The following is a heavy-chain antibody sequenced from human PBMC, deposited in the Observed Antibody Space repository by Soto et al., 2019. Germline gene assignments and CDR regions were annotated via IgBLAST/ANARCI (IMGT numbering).Heavy chain of an antibody. D-gene: IGHD2-2*01. J-gene: IGHJ6*04. CDR3: ARGPFSRVVPAARGHYGRDA. CDR2: IIPILGIA. Sequence: QVQLVQSGAEVKKPGSSVKVSCKASGGTFSSYTISWVRQAPGQGLEWMGRIIPILGIANYAQKFQGRVTITADKSTSPAYRELSSLRSENTAVYYCARGPFSRVVPAARGHYGRDAGGKGTTVTVSS. V-gene: IGHV1-69*02. CDR1: GGTFSSYT.